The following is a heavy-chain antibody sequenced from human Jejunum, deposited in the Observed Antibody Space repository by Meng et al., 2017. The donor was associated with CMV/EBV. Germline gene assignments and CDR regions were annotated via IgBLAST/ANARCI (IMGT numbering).Heavy chain of an antibody. J-gene: IGHJ4*02. CDR1: GYTFTNYG. CDR2: ISAYNGNT. D-gene: IGHD1-26*01. CDR3: ARAEVGITSGDY. V-gene: IGHV1-18*01. Sequence: QAQLVQSGGEVKKPGASVKVSCKASGYTFTNYGITWVRQAPGQGLEWMGWISAYNGNTNYAQTLQGRVTMTTDTSTSTAYMELGSLRSDDTAVYYCARAEVGITSGDYWGQGTLVTVSS.